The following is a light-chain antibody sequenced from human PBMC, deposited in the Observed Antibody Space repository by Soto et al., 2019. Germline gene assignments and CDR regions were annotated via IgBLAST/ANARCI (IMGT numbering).Light chain of an antibody. CDR2: SAS. CDR1: QSVLYNSNNKNY. V-gene: IGKV4-1*01. Sequence: DIVMTQSPDSPAVSLGERTTINCKSSQSVLYNSNNKNYLAWYQQKPGQPPKLLIYSASTRESGVPDRFIGSGSRTDFTLTISSLQAEDVEVYDCLQYYYTPWTFGQGTKVEIK. CDR3: LQYYYTPWT. J-gene: IGKJ1*01.